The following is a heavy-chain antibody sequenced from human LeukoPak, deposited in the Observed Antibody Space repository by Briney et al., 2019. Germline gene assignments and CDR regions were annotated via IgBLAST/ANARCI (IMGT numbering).Heavy chain of an antibody. Sequence: SVKVSCKASGYTFTSYAMNWVRQAPGQGLEWMGGIILIFGTANYAQEFQGRVTITADESTSTAYMELSSLRSEDTAVYYCASTHGEGTDYYYYMDVWGKGTTVTVSS. CDR1: GYTFTSYA. J-gene: IGHJ6*03. CDR2: IILIFGTA. CDR3: ASTHGEGTDYYYYMDV. V-gene: IGHV1-69*13. D-gene: IGHD2-8*01.